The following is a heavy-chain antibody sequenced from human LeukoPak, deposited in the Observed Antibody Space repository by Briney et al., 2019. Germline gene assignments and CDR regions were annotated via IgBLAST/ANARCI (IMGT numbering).Heavy chain of an antibody. CDR2: IDWDDDK. CDR3: ARSYYYGSGSYVYYYGMDV. CDR1: GFSLSTSGMR. Sequence: SGPALVKPTQTLTLTCTFSGFSLSTSGMRVSWIRQPPGKALEWLARIDWDDDKSYSTSLKTRLTISKDTSKNQVVLTMTNMDPVDTATYYCARSYYYGSGSYVYYYGMDVWGKGTTVTVSS. V-gene: IGHV2-70*04. J-gene: IGHJ6*04. D-gene: IGHD3-10*01.